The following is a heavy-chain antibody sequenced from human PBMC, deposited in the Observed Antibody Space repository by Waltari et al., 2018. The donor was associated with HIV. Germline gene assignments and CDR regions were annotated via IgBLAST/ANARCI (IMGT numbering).Heavy chain of an antibody. CDR1: GYSISSSYY. CDR2: IYHSGSA. J-gene: IGHJ5*02. CDR3: ARDAPLIVVVPAAAFDP. V-gene: IGHV4-38-2*02. D-gene: IGHD2-2*01. Sequence: QVQLQASGPGLEKPSEPLSPTSALAGYSISSSYYWGWIRRPPGKGLERIGSIYHSGSAYYNPSLNSRVTISVDTSKNQFSRKLSSVTAADTAVYDCARDAPLIVVVPAAAFDPWGQGTLVTVSS.